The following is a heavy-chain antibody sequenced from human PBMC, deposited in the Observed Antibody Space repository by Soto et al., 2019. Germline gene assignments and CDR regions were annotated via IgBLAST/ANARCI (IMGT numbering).Heavy chain of an antibody. CDR2: INPNSGGT. D-gene: IGHD3-9*01. V-gene: IGHV1-2*02. CDR3: ARVPWDILTGYYPKSKLGFDP. CDR1: GYTFTDYY. Sequence: GASVKVSCKASGYTFTDYYMHWVRQAPGQGLEWMGWINPNSGGTNYAQKFQGRVTMTRDTSISTAYMELSRLRSDDTAVYYCARVPWDILTGYYPKSKLGFDPWGQGTLVTVSS. J-gene: IGHJ5*02.